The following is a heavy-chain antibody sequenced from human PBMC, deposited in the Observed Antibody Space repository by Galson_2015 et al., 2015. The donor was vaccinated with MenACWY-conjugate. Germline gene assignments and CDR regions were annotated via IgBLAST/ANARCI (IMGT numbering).Heavy chain of an antibody. J-gene: IGHJ4*02. V-gene: IGHV3-7*03. D-gene: IGHD2-15*01. CDR2: IKQDGSEK. CDR1: GFTFNNYW. CDR3: ARDLGCYCSQNDCYSPY. Sequence: SLRLSCAASGFTFNNYWLSWVRQVPGKGPEWVANIKQDGSEKNYVDSVRGPFTISRDNSKSSLFLQMNSLRAEDTAVYYCARDLGCYCSQNDCYSPYWGQGTLVTVSS.